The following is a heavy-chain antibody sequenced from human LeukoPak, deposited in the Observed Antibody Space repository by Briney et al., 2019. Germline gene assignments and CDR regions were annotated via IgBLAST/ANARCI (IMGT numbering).Heavy chain of an antibody. CDR1: GGTFSSYA. Sequence: GSSVKVSCKASGGTFSSYAISWVRQAPGQGLEWMGWINPNSGGTNYAQKFQGRVTMTRDTSISTAYMELSRLRSDDTAVYYCARDKHIGSYTDDYWGQGTLVTVSS. CDR2: INPNSGGT. CDR3: ARDKHIGSYTDDY. D-gene: IGHD1-26*01. J-gene: IGHJ4*02. V-gene: IGHV1-2*02.